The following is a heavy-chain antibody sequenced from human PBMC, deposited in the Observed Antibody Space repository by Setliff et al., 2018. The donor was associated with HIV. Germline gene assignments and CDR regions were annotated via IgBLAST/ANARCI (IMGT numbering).Heavy chain of an antibody. D-gene: IGHD3-16*02. Sequence: PGGSLRLSCAASGFTVSANYMNWFRQAPRKGLEWVSLLSSGGDTFYADSVKGRFTISRDISENTLYLQMNSLRAEDTAVYYCARDLYDYVWGTYRYTSPFDYWGQGTLVTVSS. CDR1: GFTVSANY. CDR2: LSSGGDT. J-gene: IGHJ4*02. V-gene: IGHV3-66*02. CDR3: ARDLYDYVWGTYRYTSPFDY.